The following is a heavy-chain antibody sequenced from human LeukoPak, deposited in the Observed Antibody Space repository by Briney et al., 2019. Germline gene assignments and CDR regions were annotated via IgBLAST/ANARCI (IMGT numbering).Heavy chain of an antibody. Sequence: SETLSLTCTVSGGSISSYYWSWIRQPPGKGLEWIAYIYYSGSTNYNPSLKSRVTISVDTSKNQFSLKLTSVTAADTAVYYCATGYYYDSSGFFDYWGQGTLVTVSS. J-gene: IGHJ4*02. CDR1: GGSISSYY. V-gene: IGHV4-59*01. D-gene: IGHD3-22*01. CDR3: ATGYYYDSSGFFDY. CDR2: IYYSGST.